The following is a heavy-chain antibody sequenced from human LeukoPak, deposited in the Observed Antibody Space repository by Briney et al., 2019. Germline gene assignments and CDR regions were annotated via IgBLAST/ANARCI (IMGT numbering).Heavy chain of an antibody. J-gene: IGHJ4*02. D-gene: IGHD2-15*01. CDR2: IIPIFGTA. Sequence: SVKVSCKASGGTFSSYAISWVRQAPGQGLEWMGGIIPIFGTANYAQKFQGRVTMTTDTSASTAYMELRSLRSDDTAVYYCARASGRRYCSGGSCPFDYWGQGTLVTVSS. CDR1: GGTFSSYA. CDR3: ARASGRRYCSGGSCPFDY. V-gene: IGHV1-69*05.